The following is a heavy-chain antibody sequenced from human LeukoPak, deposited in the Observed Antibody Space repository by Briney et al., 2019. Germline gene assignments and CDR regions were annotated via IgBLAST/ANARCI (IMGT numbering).Heavy chain of an antibody. Sequence: PGGSLRLSCAASGFTFSNYWMHWVRQVPGKGLVWVSRINNLGTSTNYADSERGRFTISRDDAKNTLYLQMNSLRAEDTAVYYCTRGGGAYYFDYWGRGTLVTVSS. CDR3: TRGGGAYYFDY. CDR1: GFTFSNYW. V-gene: IGHV3-74*01. J-gene: IGHJ4*02. CDR2: INNLGTST. D-gene: IGHD3-10*01.